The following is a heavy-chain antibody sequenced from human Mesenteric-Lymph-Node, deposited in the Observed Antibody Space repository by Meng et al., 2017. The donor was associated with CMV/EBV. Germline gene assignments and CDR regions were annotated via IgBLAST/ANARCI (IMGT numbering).Heavy chain of an antibody. CDR3: ARDYSGNYYINY. V-gene: IGHV3-7*01. Sequence: GGPLRLSCAASGFTFSYYWMSWVRQAPGKGLEWVANIKQDGSEKYYVDSVKGRFTISRDNAKNSLYLQMNSLRAEDTAVYYCARDYSGNYYINYWGQGTLVTVSS. J-gene: IGHJ4*02. CDR2: IKQDGSEK. CDR1: GFTFSYYW. D-gene: IGHD1-26*01.